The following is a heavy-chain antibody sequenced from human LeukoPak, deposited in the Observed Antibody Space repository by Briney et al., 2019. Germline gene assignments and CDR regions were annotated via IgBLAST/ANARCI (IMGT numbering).Heavy chain of an antibody. Sequence: PSETLSLTCAVHGGSFSDYDWTWIRQSPRKGLEWIGEISERGSTNYNPSLGSRITISLDTSKNQFSLHVRSVVAADTAVYYCARTVYSNNWAPASWFHPWGQGTLVTVSS. J-gene: IGHJ5*02. CDR1: GGSFSDYD. CDR2: ISERGST. D-gene: IGHD4-11*01. CDR3: ARTVYSNNWAPASWFHP. V-gene: IGHV4-34*01.